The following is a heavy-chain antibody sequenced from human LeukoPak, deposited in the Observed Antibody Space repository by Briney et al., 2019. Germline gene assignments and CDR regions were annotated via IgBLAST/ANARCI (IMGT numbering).Heavy chain of an antibody. CDR3: ATGDMIALY. CDR1: GYTFTSYD. CDR2: MNPNSGNS. D-gene: IGHD3-22*01. Sequence: ASVKVSCKASGYTFTSYDINWVRQATGQGLEWMGWMNPNSGNSGFAQKFQDRVTMTRNTSISTAYMELSSLRSEDTAVYYCATGDMIALYWGQGTLVTVSS. V-gene: IGHV1-8*01. J-gene: IGHJ4*02.